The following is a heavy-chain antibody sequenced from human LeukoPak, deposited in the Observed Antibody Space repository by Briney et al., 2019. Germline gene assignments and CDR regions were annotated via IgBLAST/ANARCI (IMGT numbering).Heavy chain of an antibody. CDR1: GGSISSYY. J-gene: IGHJ4*02. V-gene: IGHV4-59*12. CDR3: ARGSRYYGSGSYRPFDY. Sequence: SETLSLTCTVSGGSISSYYWSWIRQPPGKGLEWIGYIYYSGSTNYNPSLKSRVTISVDTSKNQFSLKLSSVTAADTAVYYCARGSRYYGSGSYRPFDYWGQGTLVTVSS. CDR2: IYYSGST. D-gene: IGHD3-10*01.